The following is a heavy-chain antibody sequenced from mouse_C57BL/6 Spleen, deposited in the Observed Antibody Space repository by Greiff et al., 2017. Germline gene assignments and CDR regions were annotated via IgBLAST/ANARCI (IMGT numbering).Heavy chain of an antibody. J-gene: IGHJ3*01. CDR1: GYSFTGYF. D-gene: IGHD2-5*01. Sequence: EVQLQQSGPELVKPGDSVMISCKASGYSFTGYFLNWVMQSHGKSLEWIGRINPYNGDTFYNQKFKGKATLTVDKSSSTAHMELRSLTSEDSAVYYCAGTYSNYGGFAYWGQGTLVTVSA. CDR2: INPYNGDT. CDR3: AGTYSNYGGFAY. V-gene: IGHV1-20*01.